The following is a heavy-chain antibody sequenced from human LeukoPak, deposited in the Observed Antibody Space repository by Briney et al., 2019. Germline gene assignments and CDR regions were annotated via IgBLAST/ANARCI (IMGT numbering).Heavy chain of an antibody. CDR1: GGSISSSNW. V-gene: IGHV4-4*02. J-gene: IGHJ4*02. Sequence: SETLSLTCAVSGGSISSSNWWSWVRQTPGKGLEWIGEIYHSGSTNYNPSLKSRVTISVDKSKNQFSLKLSSVTAADTAVYYCARDGGYSYGYGGNYFDYWGQGTLVTVSS. CDR3: ARDGGYSYGYGGNYFDY. CDR2: IYHSGST. D-gene: IGHD5-18*01.